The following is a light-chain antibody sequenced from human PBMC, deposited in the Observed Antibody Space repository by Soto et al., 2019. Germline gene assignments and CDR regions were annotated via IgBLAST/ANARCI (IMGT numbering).Light chain of an antibody. V-gene: IGLV2-14*01. J-gene: IGLJ2*01. CDR1: SSDVGTYNY. Sequence: QSALTQPASVSGSPGQSITISCTGTSSDVGTYNYVSWYQHHPGKAPKLMIYEVSNRPSGVSNRFSGSKSGNTASLTISGLQAEDEADYYCSSKADSSLVVFGGGTKLTVL. CDR2: EVS. CDR3: SSKADSSLVV.